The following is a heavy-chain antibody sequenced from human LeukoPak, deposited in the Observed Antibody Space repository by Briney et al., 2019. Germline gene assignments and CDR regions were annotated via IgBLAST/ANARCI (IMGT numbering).Heavy chain of an antibody. CDR1: GFSFSSYE. J-gene: IGHJ6*02. CDR3: ARWFCTSTSCHYYYYGMDV. CDR2: IRSSGDTV. Sequence: GGSLRLSCAASGFSFSSYEMNWVRQAPGKGLEWVSFIRSSGDTVNYVDSVKGRFTISRDNAKNSLFLQMNSLRAEDTAVYYCARWFCTSTSCHYYYYGMDVWGQGTTVTVSS. D-gene: IGHD2-2*01. V-gene: IGHV3-48*03.